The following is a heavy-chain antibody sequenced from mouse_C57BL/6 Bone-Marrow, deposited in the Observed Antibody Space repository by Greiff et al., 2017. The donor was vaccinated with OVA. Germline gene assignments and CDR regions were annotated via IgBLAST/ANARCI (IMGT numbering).Heavy chain of an antibody. V-gene: IGHV3-6*01. D-gene: IGHD1-1*01. CDR1: GFSFTSGYF. Sequence: EVHLVESGPGLVKPSQSLSLSCSVTGFSFTSGYFSYWIRQFPGNILEWMDYISYDGSNNYNPSFKNRFTISRDTSKNQLFLKLKSVTTEDTATYYCARQYDGPSWFAYWGQGTLVTVSA. CDR3: ARQYDGPSWFAY. CDR2: ISYDGSN. J-gene: IGHJ3*01.